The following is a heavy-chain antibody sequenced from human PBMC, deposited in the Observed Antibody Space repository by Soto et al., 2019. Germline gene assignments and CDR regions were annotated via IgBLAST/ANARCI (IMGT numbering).Heavy chain of an antibody. CDR2: IYTSGST. CDR1: GGSISSYY. V-gene: IGHV4-4*07. Sequence: LSLTCTVSGGSISSYYWSWIRQPAGKGLEWIGRIYTSGSTNYNPSLKSRVTMSVDTSKNQFSLKLSSVTAADTAVYYCARNVRALSYDFWSGYYQRFDPWGQGTLVTVSS. CDR3: ARNVRALSYDFWSGYYQRFDP. J-gene: IGHJ5*02. D-gene: IGHD3-3*01.